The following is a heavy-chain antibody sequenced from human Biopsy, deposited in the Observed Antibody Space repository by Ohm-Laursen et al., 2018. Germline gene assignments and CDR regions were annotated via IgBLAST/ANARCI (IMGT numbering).Heavy chain of an antibody. J-gene: IGHJ3*01. V-gene: IGHV1-2*02. CDR3: VRDIMNRIAGLVARSDVFDV. CDR2: ISPNSGGT. CDR1: GYAVNDYF. Sequence: ASVKVSCKGSGYAVNDYFLHWLRQAPGQGPGWMGWISPNSGGTNYAQKFQGRVTMTTDTSTSTVYLELRRLISDDTAVYYCVRDIMNRIAGLVARSDVFDVWGQGTLVTVSS. D-gene: IGHD3-16*01.